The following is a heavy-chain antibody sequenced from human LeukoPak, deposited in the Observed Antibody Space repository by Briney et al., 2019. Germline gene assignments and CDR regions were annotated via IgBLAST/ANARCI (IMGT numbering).Heavy chain of an antibody. Sequence: GESLRLSCAASGFTFIRYAMTWVRQAPGKGLEWISSISSSSSYIYYADSVKGRFTISRDNAKDSLFLQMNSLRAEDTALYYCAKDDGTTAFWYFDLWGRGTLVTVSS. D-gene: IGHD1-7*01. CDR1: GFTFIRYA. J-gene: IGHJ2*01. V-gene: IGHV3-21*04. CDR2: ISSSSSYI. CDR3: AKDDGTTAFWYFDL.